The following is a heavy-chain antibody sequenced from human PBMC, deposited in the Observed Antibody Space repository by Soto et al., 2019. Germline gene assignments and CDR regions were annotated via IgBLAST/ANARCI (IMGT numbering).Heavy chain of an antibody. CDR1: GFTFSSYG. CDR2: IWYDASNK. CDR3: ARDSRPYYYDSSGYYSGY. J-gene: IGHJ4*02. D-gene: IGHD3-22*01. Sequence: QVQLVESGGGVVQPGRSLRLSCAASGFTFSSYGMHWVRQAPGKGLEWVAVIWYDASNKYYADSVKGRFTISRDNSKNTLYLQMNSLRAEDTAVYYCARDSRPYYYDSSGYYSGYWGQGTLVTVSS. V-gene: IGHV3-33*01.